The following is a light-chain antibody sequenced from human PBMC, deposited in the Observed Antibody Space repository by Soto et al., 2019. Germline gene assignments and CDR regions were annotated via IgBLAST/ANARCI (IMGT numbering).Light chain of an antibody. CDR3: QQRSNWTPFA. CDR2: DAS. V-gene: IGKV3-11*01. J-gene: IGKJ4*01. CDR1: QSVSSY. Sequence: EIVLTQSPATLSLSPGERATLSCRASQSVSSYLAWYQQKPGQAPRLLIYDASNRATGIPARFSGSESGTEFTLTISSLRPEDFAVYYCQQRSNWTPFAFGGGTKVEIK.